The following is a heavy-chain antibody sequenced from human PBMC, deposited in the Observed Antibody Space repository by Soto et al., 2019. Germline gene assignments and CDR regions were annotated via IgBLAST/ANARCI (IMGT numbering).Heavy chain of an antibody. CDR2: IYHSGST. CDR3: LRVVEAATRHTEFDS. CDR1: GGSISSSNW. Sequence: SETLSLTCAVSGGSISSSNWWSWVRQPPGKGLEWIGEIYHSGSTNYNPSLKSRVTISVDKSKNQLSLRVNSVTAADTAVYYCLRVVEAATRHTEFDSWGQGILVTVSS. J-gene: IGHJ4*02. V-gene: IGHV4-4*02. D-gene: IGHD2-15*01.